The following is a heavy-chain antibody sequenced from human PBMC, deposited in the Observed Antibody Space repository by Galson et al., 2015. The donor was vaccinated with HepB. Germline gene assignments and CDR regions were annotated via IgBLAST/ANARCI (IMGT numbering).Heavy chain of an antibody. CDR2: ISYDGSNK. Sequence: SLRLSCAASGFTFSSYAMHWVRQAPGKGLEWVAVISYDGSNKYYADSVKGRFTISRDNSKNTLYLQMNSLRAEDTAVYYCARGRPGEMATISDHYYYGMDVWGQGTTVTVSS. CDR3: ARGRPGEMATISDHYYYGMDV. V-gene: IGHV3-30*04. D-gene: IGHD5-24*01. J-gene: IGHJ6*02. CDR1: GFTFSSYA.